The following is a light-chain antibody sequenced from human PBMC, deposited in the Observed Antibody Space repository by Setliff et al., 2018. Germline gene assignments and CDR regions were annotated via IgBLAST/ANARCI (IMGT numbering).Light chain of an antibody. CDR2: GVS. CDR1: SSDVGSYDL. Sequence: QSVLTQPASVSGSPGQSITISCSGTSSDVGSYDLVSWYQQHPGKAPKLIIYGVSNRPSGVSSRFSGSKSGNTASLTISGLQTEDEADYYCTAYTSGTTCVFGAGTKVTVL. J-gene: IGLJ1*01. V-gene: IGLV2-14*03. CDR3: TAYTSGTTCV.